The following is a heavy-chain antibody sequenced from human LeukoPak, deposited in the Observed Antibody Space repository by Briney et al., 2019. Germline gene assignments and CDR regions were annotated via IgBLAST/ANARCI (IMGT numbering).Heavy chain of an antibody. CDR1: GFTVSSNY. J-gene: IGHJ3*02. V-gene: IGHV3-66*01. Sequence: PGGSLRLSCAASGFTVSSNYMSWVRQAPGKGLEWVSVIYSGGSTYYADSVKGRFTISRDNSKNTLYLQMNSLRAEDTAVYYCARGYTFGGVRYAFDIWGQGTMVTVSS. D-gene: IGHD3-16*01. CDR2: IYSGGST. CDR3: ARGYTFGGVRYAFDI.